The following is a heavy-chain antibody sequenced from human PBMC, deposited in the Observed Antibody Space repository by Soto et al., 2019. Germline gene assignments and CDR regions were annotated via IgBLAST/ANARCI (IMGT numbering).Heavy chain of an antibody. D-gene: IGHD3-3*01. CDR3: AGGLENYYYYGMDV. Sequence: PGGSLRLSCAASGFTFSSYEMNWVRQAPGKGLEWVSYISSSGSTMYYADSVKGRFTISRDNAKNSLYLQMNSLRAEDTAVYYCAGGLENYYYYGMDVWGQGTTVTVSS. V-gene: IGHV3-48*03. CDR1: GFTFSSYE. CDR2: ISSSGSTM. J-gene: IGHJ6*02.